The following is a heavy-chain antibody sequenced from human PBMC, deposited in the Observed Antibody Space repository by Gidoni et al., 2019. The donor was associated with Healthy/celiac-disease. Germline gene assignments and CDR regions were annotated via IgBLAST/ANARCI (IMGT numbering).Heavy chain of an antibody. J-gene: IGHJ3*02. CDR3: ARATGYCSGGSCQANAFDI. CDR2: INQSGST. D-gene: IGHD2-15*01. Sequence: QVQLQQWGAGLLKPSETLPLTCAVYGGSFSGYYWSWIRQPPGKGLEWIGEINQSGSTNYNPSLKSRVTISVDTSKDQFSLKLSSVTAADTAVYYCARATGYCSGGSCQANAFDIWGQGTMVTVSS. CDR1: GGSFSGYY. V-gene: IGHV4-34*01.